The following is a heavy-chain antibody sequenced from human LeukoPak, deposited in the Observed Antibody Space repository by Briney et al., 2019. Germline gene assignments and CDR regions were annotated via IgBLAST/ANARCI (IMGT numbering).Heavy chain of an antibody. CDR1: GGTFSSYA. J-gene: IGHJ3*02. Sequence: ASVKVSCKASGGTFSSYAISWVRQAPGQGLEWMGGIIPIFGTANYAQRFQGRVTITADESTSTAYMELSSLRSEDTAVYYCARATHYYDSSAWDPDALDIWGQGTMVTVSS. CDR2: IIPIFGTA. CDR3: ARATHYYDSSAWDPDALDI. V-gene: IGHV1-69*13. D-gene: IGHD3-22*01.